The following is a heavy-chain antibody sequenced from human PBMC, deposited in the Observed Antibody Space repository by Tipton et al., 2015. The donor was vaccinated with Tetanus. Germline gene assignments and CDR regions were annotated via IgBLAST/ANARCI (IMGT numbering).Heavy chain of an antibody. Sequence: QLVQSGPELKKPGESLKISCKDSGYAFTKYWIGWVRQMPGKGLEWMGIVYPDDADTRYSPSFQGQVTVSADKAINTAFLQWSSLQASDTARYFCARHPRGNAGNPLYYFDHWGQGTLVIASS. J-gene: IGHJ4*02. V-gene: IGHV5-51*01. D-gene: IGHD4-23*01. CDR3: ARHPRGNAGNPLYYFDH. CDR1: GYAFTKYW. CDR2: VYPDDADT.